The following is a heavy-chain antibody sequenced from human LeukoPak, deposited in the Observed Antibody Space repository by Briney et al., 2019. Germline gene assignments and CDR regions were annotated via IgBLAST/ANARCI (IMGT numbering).Heavy chain of an antibody. V-gene: IGHV4-59*01. CDR3: AATIKRDYGDTNLDY. CDR1: GDSISNYF. J-gene: IGHJ4*02. Sequence: SETLSLTCTVPGDSISNYFWSWIRQPPGKGLEWIGYMHNAVYTNYNPSLKSRVTISGDTSRNQFSLKLTSVTAAGTAVYYCAATIKRDYGDTNLDYWGQGTLVTVSS. CDR2: MHNAVYT. D-gene: IGHD4/OR15-4a*01.